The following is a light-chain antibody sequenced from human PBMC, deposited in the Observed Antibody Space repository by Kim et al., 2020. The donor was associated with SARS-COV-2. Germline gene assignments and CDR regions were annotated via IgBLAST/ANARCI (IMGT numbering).Light chain of an antibody. J-gene: IGLJ3*02. CDR1: SSDVGGYSY. CDR2: DVN. V-gene: IGLV2-11*03. CDR3: CSYGGNYTWV. Sequence: GQSVTLSCNGTSSDVGGYSYVSWYQQHPGKAPTLMIYDVNKRPSGVPHRFSGSKSDNTASLTISGLQAEDEADYYCCSYGGNYTWVFGGGTKLTVL.